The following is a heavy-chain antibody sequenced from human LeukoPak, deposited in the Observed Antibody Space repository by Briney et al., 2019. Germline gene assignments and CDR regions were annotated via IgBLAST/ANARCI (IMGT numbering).Heavy chain of an antibody. Sequence: SETLSLTCTVSGGSISSSSYYWGWIRQPPGKGLEWIGSIYYSGSTYYNPSLKSRVTISVDTSKNQFSLKLSSVTAADTAVYYCARAVGDYYDSSGYYSDYWGQGTLVTVSS. J-gene: IGHJ4*02. CDR3: ARAVGDYYDSSGYYSDY. CDR1: GGSISSSSYY. D-gene: IGHD3-22*01. CDR2: IYYSGST. V-gene: IGHV4-39*07.